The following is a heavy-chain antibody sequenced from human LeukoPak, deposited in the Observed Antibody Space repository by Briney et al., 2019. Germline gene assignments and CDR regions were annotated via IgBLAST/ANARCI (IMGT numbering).Heavy chain of an antibody. V-gene: IGHV4-59*08. CDR1: GGSISSNY. CDR3: ARIMTTWYFER. D-gene: IGHD4-17*01. CDR2: IYHTGST. J-gene: IGHJ2*01. Sequence: PSETLSLTCTVSGGSISSNYWSWIREPPGKGLEWIGYIYHTGSTNYNPSLSGRLTISVDTSKNQFSLKLRSVTAADTAVYYCARIMTTWYFERWGRGTLVTVSS.